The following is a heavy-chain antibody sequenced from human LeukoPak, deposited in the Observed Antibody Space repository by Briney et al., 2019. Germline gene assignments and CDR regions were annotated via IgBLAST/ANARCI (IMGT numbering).Heavy chain of an antibody. J-gene: IGHJ4*02. Sequence: SETLSLTCAVSGASISSNNWWSWVRQPPGKGLEWIGEIYHSGSTNYTPSLKSRVTISIDKSKNQFSLKLSSVTAADTAVYYCARGPPGGATDYWGQGTLVTVSS. CDR2: IYHSGST. CDR1: GASISSNNW. D-gene: IGHD1-26*01. CDR3: ARGPPGGATDY. V-gene: IGHV4-4*02.